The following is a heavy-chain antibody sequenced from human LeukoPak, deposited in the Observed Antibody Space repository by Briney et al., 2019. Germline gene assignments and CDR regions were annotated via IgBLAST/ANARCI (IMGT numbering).Heavy chain of an antibody. J-gene: IGHJ4*02. V-gene: IGHV3-33*01. CDR3: ARIIAVAGEYFGY. CDR1: GFTFSFYG. CDR2: IWFDGSKK. D-gene: IGHD6-19*01. Sequence: GGSLRLSCAASGFTFSFYGMHWVRQAPGKGLEWVAVIWFDGSKKYYAESVKGRFTISRDNSKNTLFLQLDSLRAEDTAVYYCARIIAVAGEYFGYWGQGSLVTVSS.